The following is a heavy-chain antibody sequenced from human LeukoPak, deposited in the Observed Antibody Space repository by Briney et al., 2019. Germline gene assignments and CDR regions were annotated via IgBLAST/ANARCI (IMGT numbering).Heavy chain of an antibody. CDR2: IIPIFGTA. Sequence: GASVTVSCKASGYTFTGYYMHWVRQAPGQGLEWMGGIIPIFGTANNAQMFQGRVTITADESTSTAYMELSSLRSEDTAVYYCASSHYGSGSYFKTWGQGTLVTVSS. J-gene: IGHJ5*02. CDR1: GYTFTGYY. V-gene: IGHV1-69*13. CDR3: ASSHYGSGSYFKT. D-gene: IGHD3-10*01.